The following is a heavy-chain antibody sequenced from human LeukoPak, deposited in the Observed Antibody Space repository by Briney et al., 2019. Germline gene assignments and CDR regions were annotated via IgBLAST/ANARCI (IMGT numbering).Heavy chain of an antibody. CDR2: IYTSGST. V-gene: IGHV4-4*07. J-gene: IGHJ6*03. D-gene: IGHD6-6*01. Sequence: PSETLSLTCTVSGGSISSYYWSWIRQPAGKGLEWIGRIYTSGSTNYNPSLKSRVTMSVDTSKNQFSLKLSSVTAADTAVYYCARDSSSGETPPNYYYYYYMDVWGKGTTVTVSS. CDR3: ARDSSSGETPPNYYYYYYMDV. CDR1: GGSISSYY.